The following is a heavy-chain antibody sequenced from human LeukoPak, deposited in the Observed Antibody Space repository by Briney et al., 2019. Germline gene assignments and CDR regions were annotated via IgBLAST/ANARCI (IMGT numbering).Heavy chain of an antibody. D-gene: IGHD3-10*01. CDR3: AKGGFDP. Sequence: GGSLRLSGTASGFTFSSYAMSWVRQAPGKGLEWVVFIRYDGSNKYYADSVKGRFTISRDNSKNTLYLQMNSLRAEDTAVYYCAKGGFDPWGQGTLVTVSS. V-gene: IGHV3-30*02. CDR2: IRYDGSNK. CDR1: GFTFSSYA. J-gene: IGHJ5*02.